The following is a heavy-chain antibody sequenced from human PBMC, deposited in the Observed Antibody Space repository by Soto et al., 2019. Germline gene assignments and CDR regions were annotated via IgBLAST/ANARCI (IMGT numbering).Heavy chain of an antibody. V-gene: IGHV4-30-2*01. CDR1: GGSISSGGYS. J-gene: IGHJ6*02. Sequence: QLQLQESGSGLVKPSQTLSLTCAVSGGSISSGGYSWSWIRQPPGKGLEWIGYIYHSGRTYYNPSLKSRVTISVDRSKNQFSLKLSSVTAADTAVYYCARRTGERGTDYYYYGMDVWGQGTTVTVSS. CDR3: ARRTGERGTDYYYYGMDV. CDR2: IYHSGRT. D-gene: IGHD7-27*01.